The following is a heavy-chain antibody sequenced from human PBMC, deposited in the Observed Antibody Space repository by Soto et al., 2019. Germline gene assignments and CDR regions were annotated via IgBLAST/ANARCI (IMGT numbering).Heavy chain of an antibody. CDR2: ISYDGRSR. CDR1: GFIFSSYG. Sequence: QVQLVESGGGVVQPGRSLRLSCAASGFIFSSYGMHWVRQAPGKGLEWVAVISYDGRSRYYADSLKGRFTISRDNSKNTLYLRMDSLRAEDTAVYYCAKRGGSHWYTVECWGQGTLVTVSS. CDR3: AKRGGSHWYTVEC. J-gene: IGHJ4*02. V-gene: IGHV3-30*18. D-gene: IGHD6-13*01.